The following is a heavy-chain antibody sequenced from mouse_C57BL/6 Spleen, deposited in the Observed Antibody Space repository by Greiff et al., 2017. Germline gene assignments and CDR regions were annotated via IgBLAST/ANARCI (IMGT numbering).Heavy chain of an antibody. V-gene: IGHV1-81*01. Sequence: VKLMESGAELARPGASVKLSCKASGYTFTSYGISWVKQRTGQGLEWIGEIYPRSGNTYYNEKFKGKATLTADKSSSTAYMELRSLTSEDSAVYFCARSGGFDYYGKGSPLYAMDYWGQGTSVTVSS. CDR2: IYPRSGNT. CDR3: ARSGGFDYYGKGSPLYAMDY. J-gene: IGHJ4*01. CDR1: GYTFTSYG. D-gene: IGHD1-1*01.